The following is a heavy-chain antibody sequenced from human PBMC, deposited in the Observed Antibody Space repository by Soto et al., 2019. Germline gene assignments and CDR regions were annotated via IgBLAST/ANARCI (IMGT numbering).Heavy chain of an antibody. CDR1: GFTFSSYW. D-gene: IGHD2-2*01. V-gene: IGHV3-7*01. CDR2: IKQDGSEK. J-gene: IGHJ4*02. Sequence: EVQLVESGGGLVQPGGSLRLSCAASGFTFSSYWMSWVRQAPGTGLEWVANIKQDGSEKYYVDSVKGRFTISRDNAKNSLYLQMNSLRAEYTAVYYCARGRGCSTGCHNFDYWGQGTLVTVSS. CDR3: ARGRGCSTGCHNFDY.